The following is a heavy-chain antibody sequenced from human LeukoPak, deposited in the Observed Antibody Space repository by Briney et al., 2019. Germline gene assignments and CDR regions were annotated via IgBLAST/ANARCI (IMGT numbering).Heavy chain of an antibody. CDR1: GYTLTELS. D-gene: IGHD3-22*01. V-gene: IGHV1-69*13. CDR3: ARVYYDSSGYPDAFDI. J-gene: IGHJ3*02. Sequence: SVKVSCKVSGYTLTELSMHWVRQAPGKGLEWMGGIIPIFGTANYAQKFQGRVTITADESTSTAYMELSSLRSEDTAVYYCARVYYDSSGYPDAFDIWGQGTMVTVSS. CDR2: IIPIFGTA.